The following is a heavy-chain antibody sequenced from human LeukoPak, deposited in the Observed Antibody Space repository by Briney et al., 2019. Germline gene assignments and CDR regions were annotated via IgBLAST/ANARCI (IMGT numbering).Heavy chain of an antibody. V-gene: IGHV4-59*01. J-gene: IGHJ6*03. CDR3: AREMAGGGHHYYYYMDV. Sequence: SETLSLTCTVSGGSLTNYYWSWIRQPPGKGLDWIGHIYYSGSTNYNPSLKSRVTISLDTSKNQFSLKVISVTAADTAVYYCAREMAGGGHHYYYYMDVWGKGTTVTISS. D-gene: IGHD5-24*01. CDR1: GGSLTNYY. CDR2: IYYSGST.